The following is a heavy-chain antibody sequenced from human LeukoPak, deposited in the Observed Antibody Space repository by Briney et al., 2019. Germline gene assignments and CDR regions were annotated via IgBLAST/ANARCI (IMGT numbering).Heavy chain of an antibody. CDR1: GYSFTSYD. CDR2: MNPASGTT. V-gene: IGHV1-8*01. Sequence: ASVKVSCKASGYSFTSYDINWVRQATGQGLEWMGWMNPASGTTGYAQKFQGRVTMTRSTSTSTAYMELNSLTSDDTAMYYCARDVAAADPNDAFDIWGQGTMVTVSS. D-gene: IGHD6-13*01. J-gene: IGHJ3*02. CDR3: ARDVAAADPNDAFDI.